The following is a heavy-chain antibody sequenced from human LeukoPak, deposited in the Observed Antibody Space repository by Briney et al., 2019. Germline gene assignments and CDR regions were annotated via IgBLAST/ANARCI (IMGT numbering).Heavy chain of an antibody. Sequence: GGSLRLSCAASGFTFSSYGMHWVRQAPGKGLEWVAVISYDGSNKYYADSVKGRFTISRDNSKNTLYLQMNSLRAEDTAVNYCAKSIYGGGGYSYGFDYWGQGTLVTVSS. CDR2: ISYDGSNK. V-gene: IGHV3-30*18. CDR3: AKSIYGGGGYSYGFDY. D-gene: IGHD5-18*01. J-gene: IGHJ4*02. CDR1: GFTFSSYG.